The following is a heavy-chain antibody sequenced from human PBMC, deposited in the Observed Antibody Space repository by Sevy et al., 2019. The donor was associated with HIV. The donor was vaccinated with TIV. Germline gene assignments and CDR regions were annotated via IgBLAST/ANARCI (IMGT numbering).Heavy chain of an antibody. CDR1: GYSFTSYW. CDR3: ARHCPTYCLDSSEAAFDI. D-gene: IGHD3-22*01. J-gene: IGHJ3*02. V-gene: IGHV5-51*01. CDR2: IYPGDSDT. Sequence: GESLKISCKGSGYSFTSYWIGWVRQMPGKGLEWMGIIYPGDSDTRNSPSFQGQVTISADKSISTAYLQWSSLKASDTAMYYCARHCPTYCLDSSEAAFDIWGQGTMVTVSS.